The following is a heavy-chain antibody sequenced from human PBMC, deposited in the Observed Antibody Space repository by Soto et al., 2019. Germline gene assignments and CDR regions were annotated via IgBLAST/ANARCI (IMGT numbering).Heavy chain of an antibody. CDR1: GYTFATYD. Sequence: QVQLVQSGAEVKTPGASVKVSCKASGYTFATYDINWVRQAPGQGLEWMGWMNPNSGNTGYAQKSXXRXXMTRDTALSVAHMELSSLRNEATAVYYCARSDGYNFNWLDSWGQGTLVTVSA. J-gene: IGHJ5*01. V-gene: IGHV1-8*01. CDR2: MNPNSGNT. CDR3: ARSDGYNFNWLDS. D-gene: IGHD2-21*01.